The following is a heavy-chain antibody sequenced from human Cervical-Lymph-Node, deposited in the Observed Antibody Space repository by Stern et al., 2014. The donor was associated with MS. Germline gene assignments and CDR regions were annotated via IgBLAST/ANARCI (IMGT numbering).Heavy chain of an antibody. J-gene: IGHJ5*02. CDR2: IIPIFRTP. CDR1: GGTFSSYA. V-gene: IGHV1-69*01. CDR3: ARDRMSIAAAGTNWFDP. D-gene: IGHD6-13*01. Sequence: QLVQSGAEVKKPGSSVKVSCKASGGTFSSYAISWVRQAPGEGLEWMGGIIPIFRTPNYAQKFQGRVTITADESTRTAYMELSSLRSEDTAVYYCARDRMSIAAAGTNWFDPWGQGTLVTVSS.